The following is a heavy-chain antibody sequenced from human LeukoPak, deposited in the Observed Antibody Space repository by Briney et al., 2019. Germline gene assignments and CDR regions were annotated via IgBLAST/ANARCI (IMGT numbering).Heavy chain of an antibody. CDR1: GGSISSGSYY. Sequence: SETLSLTCTVSGGSISSGSYYWSWIRQPAGRGLEWIGRIYTSGSTNYNPSLKSRVTISVDTSKNQFSLKLSSVTAADTAVYYCARTQYDFWSGTYYFDYWGQGTLVTVSS. J-gene: IGHJ4*02. D-gene: IGHD3-3*01. V-gene: IGHV4-61*02. CDR3: ARTQYDFWSGTYYFDY. CDR2: IYTSGST.